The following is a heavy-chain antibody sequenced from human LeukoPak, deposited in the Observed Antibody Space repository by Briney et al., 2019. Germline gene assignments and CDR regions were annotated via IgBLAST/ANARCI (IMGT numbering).Heavy chain of an antibody. CDR2: INHSGST. CDR1: GGSISSSSYY. CDR3: ARGFNPYYFDY. Sequence: SETLSVTCTVSGGSISSSSYYWGWIRLPPGKGLEWIGEINHSGSTNYNPSLKSRVTISVDTSKNQFSLKLSSVTAADTAVYYCARGFNPYYFDYWGQGTLVTVSS. J-gene: IGHJ4*02. V-gene: IGHV4-39*07.